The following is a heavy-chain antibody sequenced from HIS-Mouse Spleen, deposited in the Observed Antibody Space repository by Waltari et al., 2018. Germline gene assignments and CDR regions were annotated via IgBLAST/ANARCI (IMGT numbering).Heavy chain of an antibody. CDR3: TRGEVMITFGGVIVIDAFDI. CDR1: GFTFGDYA. J-gene: IGHJ3*02. CDR2: IRSKAYGGTT. Sequence: EVQLVESGGGLVQPGRSLRLSCTASGFTFGDYAMSWFRQAPGKGLEWVGFIRSKAYGGTTEYAASVKGRFTISRDDSKSIAYLQMNSLKTEDTAVYYCTRGEVMITFGGVIVIDAFDIWGQGTMVTVSS. D-gene: IGHD3-16*02. V-gene: IGHV3-49*03.